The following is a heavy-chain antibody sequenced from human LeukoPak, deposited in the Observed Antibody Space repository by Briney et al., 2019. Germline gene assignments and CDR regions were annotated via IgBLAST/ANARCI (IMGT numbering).Heavy chain of an antibody. D-gene: IGHD2-15*01. V-gene: IGHV1-8*01. CDR3: ARDEVVAAPNYFGMVV. CDR2: MNPNSGNT. Sequence: ASVKVCCKASGYTFTSYDVNWVRQATGQGLEWMGWMNPNSGNTGLAQKFQGRVTLTRDTSLSTAYMELSNLRSDDTAVYYCARDEVVAAPNYFGMVVWGQGTAVSVSS. J-gene: IGHJ6*02. CDR1: GYTFTSYD.